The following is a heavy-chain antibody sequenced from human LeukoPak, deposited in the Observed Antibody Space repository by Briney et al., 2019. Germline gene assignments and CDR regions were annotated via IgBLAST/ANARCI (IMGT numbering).Heavy chain of an antibody. CDR1: GFTFSNAW. J-gene: IGHJ4*02. CDR3: TTGITMVRGVIHLIDY. D-gene: IGHD3-10*01. Sequence: PGGSLRLSCAASGFTFSNAWMSWVRQAPGKGLEWVGRIQSKTDGGTTDYAAPVKGRFTISRDDSKNTLYLQMNSLKTEDTAVYYCTTGITMVRGVIHLIDYWGQGTLHTVSS. V-gene: IGHV3-15*01. CDR2: IQSKTDGGTT.